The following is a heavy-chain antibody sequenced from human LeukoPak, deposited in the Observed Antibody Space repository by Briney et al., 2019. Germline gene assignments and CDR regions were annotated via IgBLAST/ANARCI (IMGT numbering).Heavy chain of an antibody. Sequence: SETLSLTCTVSGGCITSYYWSWIRQPAGKGLEWIGRVFATGSTNYNPSLKSRVTMSVDASRNQISLKPSSVTAADTAVYYCSRLIQAMGAFDIWGQGTMVTVSS. V-gene: IGHV4-4*07. CDR1: GGCITSYY. CDR2: VFATGST. D-gene: IGHD5-18*01. J-gene: IGHJ3*02. CDR3: SRLIQAMGAFDI.